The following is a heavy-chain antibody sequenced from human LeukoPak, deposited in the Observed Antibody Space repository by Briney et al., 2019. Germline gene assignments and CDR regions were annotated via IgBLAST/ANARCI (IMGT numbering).Heavy chain of an antibody. Sequence: GASVKVSCKASGYTFTSYDINWVRQATGPGLEWMGWMDPNSGNTGYAQKFQGRVTVTRNTSISTAYMELSSLRPEDTAVYYCTRGRSSGWHVDEFDYWGQGTLVTVSS. CDR2: MDPNSGNT. J-gene: IGHJ4*02. D-gene: IGHD6-19*01. V-gene: IGHV1-8*01. CDR3: TRGRSSGWHVDEFDY. CDR1: GYTFTSYD.